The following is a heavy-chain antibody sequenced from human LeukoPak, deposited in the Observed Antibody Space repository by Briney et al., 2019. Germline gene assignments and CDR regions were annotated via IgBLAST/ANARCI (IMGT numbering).Heavy chain of an antibody. J-gene: IGHJ4*02. D-gene: IGHD5-18*01. CDR3: ARRTVDTAMDLYYFDY. Sequence: GESLKISCKGSGYRFTDYWIAWVRQMPGKGLEWMGIIYPGDSDTRYSPSFQGQVTISADKSISTAYLQWSSLKASDTAMYYCARRTVDTAMDLYYFDYWGQGTLVTVSS. V-gene: IGHV5-51*01. CDR2: IYPGDSDT. CDR1: GYRFTDYW.